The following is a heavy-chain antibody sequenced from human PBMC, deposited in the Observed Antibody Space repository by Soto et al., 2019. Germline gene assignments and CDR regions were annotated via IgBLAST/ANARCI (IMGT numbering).Heavy chain of an antibody. J-gene: IGHJ4*02. CDR3: ARGRGSGTYSHDY. Sequence: EVQLVESGGALVQPGGSLRLSCAASGFTFSSHWMHWVRQAPGKGLVWVSRINSDGTGTYYADSVKGRFTISRDNAKNTLSLQVNRLRAEDTAVYYCARGRGSGTYSHDYWGQGTLVTVSS. V-gene: IGHV3-74*01. CDR1: GFTFSSHW. CDR2: INSDGTGT. D-gene: IGHD3-10*01.